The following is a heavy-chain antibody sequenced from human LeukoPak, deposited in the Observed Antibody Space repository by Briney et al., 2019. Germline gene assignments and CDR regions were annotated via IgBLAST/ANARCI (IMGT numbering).Heavy chain of an antibody. CDR1: GYTFTGYY. V-gene: IGHV1-2*02. J-gene: IGHJ6*03. Sequence: APVKVSCKASGYTFTGYYMHWVRQAPGQGLEWMGWINPNSGGTNYAQKFQGRVTMTRDTSISTAYMELSRLRSDDTAVYYCARVVPYCSSTSCSRGGYYYYYYMDVWGKGTTVTVSS. D-gene: IGHD2-2*01. CDR3: ARVVPYCSSTSCSRGGYYYYYYMDV. CDR2: INPNSGGT.